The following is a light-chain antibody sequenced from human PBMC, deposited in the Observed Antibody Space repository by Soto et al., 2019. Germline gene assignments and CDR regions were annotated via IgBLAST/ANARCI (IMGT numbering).Light chain of an antibody. CDR3: SSYAGSNNRV. CDR2: EVS. Sequence: QSALTQPPSASGSPGQSVTISCTGTSSDVGGYNYVSWYQQHPGKAPKLMIYEVSKRPSGVPDRFSGSKSGNTASLTVSGSQAEDEADYYCSSYAGSNNRVFGTGTKLTVL. CDR1: SSDVGGYNY. V-gene: IGLV2-8*01. J-gene: IGLJ1*01.